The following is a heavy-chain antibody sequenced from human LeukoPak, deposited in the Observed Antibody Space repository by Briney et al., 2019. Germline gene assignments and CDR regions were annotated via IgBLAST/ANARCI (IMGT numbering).Heavy chain of an antibody. CDR1: GGSMSSYY. CDR3: ARHLATAGTGFDY. J-gene: IGHJ4*02. Sequence: SETLSLTCTVSGGSMSSYYWSWIRQPPGKGLEWIGYIYYRGSTNYNPSLKSRDTISVDTSKNQFSLKLSSVTAADTAVYYCARHLATAGTGFDYWGQGTLVTVSS. CDR2: IYYRGST. V-gene: IGHV4-59*08. D-gene: IGHD6-13*01.